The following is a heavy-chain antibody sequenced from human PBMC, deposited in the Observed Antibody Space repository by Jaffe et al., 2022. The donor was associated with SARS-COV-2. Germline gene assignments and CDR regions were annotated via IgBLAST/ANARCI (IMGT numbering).Heavy chain of an antibody. D-gene: IGHD6-13*01. CDR3: ASWGSISDF. V-gene: IGHV3-21*01. CDR2: ISSSSSYI. J-gene: IGHJ4*02. Sequence: EVQLVESGGGLVKPGGSLRLSCEASGFTFYNYNMNWVRQAPGKGLEWVSFISSSSSYIYYADSVKGRFTISRDNARNSLYLQMNSLRAEDTAVYYCASWGSISDFWGQGTLVTVSS. CDR1: GFTFYNYN.